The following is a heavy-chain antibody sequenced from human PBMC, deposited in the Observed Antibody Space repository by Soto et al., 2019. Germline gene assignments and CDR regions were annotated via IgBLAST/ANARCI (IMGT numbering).Heavy chain of an antibody. CDR1: GGSFSGYY. CDR2: INHSGST. J-gene: IGHJ3*02. V-gene: IGHV4-34*01. Sequence: SETLSLTCAVYGGSFSGYYWSWIRRPPGKGLEWIGEINHSGSTNYNPSLKSRVTISVDTSKNQFSLKLSSVTAADTAVYYCARGSGRIWGQGTMVTVSS. D-gene: IGHD1-26*01. CDR3: ARGSGRI.